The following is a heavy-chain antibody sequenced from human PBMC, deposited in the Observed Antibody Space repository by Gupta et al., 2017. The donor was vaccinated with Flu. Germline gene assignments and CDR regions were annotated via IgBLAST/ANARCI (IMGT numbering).Heavy chain of an antibody. V-gene: IGHV4-34*01. J-gene: IGHJ4*02. CDR2: INHSGST. CDR3: ARGGYYYDSSGYYY. D-gene: IGHD3-22*01. Sequence: RQPPGKGLEWIGEINHSGSTNYNPSRKSRVTISVDTSKNQFSLKLSSVTAADTAVYYCARGGYYYDSSGYYYWGQGTLVTVAS.